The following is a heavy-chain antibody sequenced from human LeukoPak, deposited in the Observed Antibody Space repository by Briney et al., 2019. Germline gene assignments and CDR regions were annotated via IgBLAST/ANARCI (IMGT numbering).Heavy chain of an antibody. CDR1: GGSNTTTNW. V-gene: IGHV4-4*02. CDR2: VHLSGAT. J-gene: IGHJ4*02. Sequence: PSGTLSLTCAVSGGSNTTTNWWSWVRQPPGKGLEWIGEVHLSGATNYNLSLESRVSMSIDKSKNHLSLEVTSVTAADTAIYYCTRESGAFSPFGFWGQGTLVTVSS. CDR3: TRESGAFSPFGF. D-gene: IGHD1-26*01.